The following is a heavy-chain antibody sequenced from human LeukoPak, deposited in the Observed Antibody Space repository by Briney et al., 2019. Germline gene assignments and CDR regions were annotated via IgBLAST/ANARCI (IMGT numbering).Heavy chain of an antibody. J-gene: IGHJ6*02. CDR1: GGSISSYY. Sequence: SETLSLTCTVSGGSISSYYWSWIRQPPGKGLEWIGYIYYRGSTNYNPSLKSRVTISVDTSKNQFSLKLSSVTAADTAVYYCARDQTIFGVRGDMDVWGQGTTVTVSS. V-gene: IGHV4-59*01. D-gene: IGHD3-3*01. CDR2: IYYRGST. CDR3: ARDQTIFGVRGDMDV.